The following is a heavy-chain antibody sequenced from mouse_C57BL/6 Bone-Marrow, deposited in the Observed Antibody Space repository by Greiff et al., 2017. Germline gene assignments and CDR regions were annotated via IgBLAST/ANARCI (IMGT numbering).Heavy chain of an antibody. CDR2: IYPGDGGT. CDR1: GYAFTSSW. V-gene: IGHV1-82*01. CDR3: AITGIDY. J-gene: IGHJ2*01. Sequence: QVQLQQSGPELVKPGASVKISCKASGYAFTSSWMNWVKQRPGKGLEWIGRIYPGDGGTNYNGKFKGKATLTADKSSSTAYMQLSSLTSEASAFYFCAITGIDYWGQGTTLTVSS. D-gene: IGHD4-1*01.